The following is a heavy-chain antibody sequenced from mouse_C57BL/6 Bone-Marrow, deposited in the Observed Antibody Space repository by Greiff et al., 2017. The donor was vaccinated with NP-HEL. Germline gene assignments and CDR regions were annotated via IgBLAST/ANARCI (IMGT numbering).Heavy chain of an antibody. J-gene: IGHJ2*01. CDR1: GFTFTDYY. D-gene: IGHD2-5*01. V-gene: IGHV7-3*01. Sequence: EVKLVESGGGLVQPGGSLSLSCAASGFTFTDYYMSWVRQPPGKALEWLGFIRNKANGYTTEYSASVKGRFTISRDNSQSILYLQMNALIAEDSATYYCARYIHYSNYRSFFDYWGQGTTLTVSS. CDR2: IRNKANGYTT. CDR3: ARYIHYSNYRSFFDY.